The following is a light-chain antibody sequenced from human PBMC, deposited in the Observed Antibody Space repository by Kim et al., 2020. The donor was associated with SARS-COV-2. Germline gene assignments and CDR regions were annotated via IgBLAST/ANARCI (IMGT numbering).Light chain of an antibody. J-gene: IGLJ2*01. Sequence: SSELTQDPAVSVALGQTVRITCQGDSLRSYYATWYQQKPGQAPIVVIYGKNNRPSGIPDRFSGSSSGDTASLTITGTQAGDEAYYYCNSRGSNDNVLFGG. V-gene: IGLV3-19*01. CDR3: NSRGSNDNVL. CDR1: SLRSYY. CDR2: GKN.